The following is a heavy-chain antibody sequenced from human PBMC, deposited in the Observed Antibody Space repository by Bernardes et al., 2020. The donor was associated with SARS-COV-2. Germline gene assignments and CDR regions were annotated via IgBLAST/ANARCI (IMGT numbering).Heavy chain of an antibody. V-gene: IGHV1-18*01. CDR1: GYTFTSYG. CDR3: ARDVGRCCSSTSHPLPTDY. J-gene: IGHJ4*02. Sequence: ASVKVSCKASGYTFTSYGISWVRQAPGQGLEWMGWISAYNGNTNYAQKLQGRVTMTTDTSTSTAYMELRSLRSDDTAVYYCARDVGRCCSSTSHPLPTDYWGQGTLVTVSS. CDR2: ISAYNGNT. D-gene: IGHD2-2*01.